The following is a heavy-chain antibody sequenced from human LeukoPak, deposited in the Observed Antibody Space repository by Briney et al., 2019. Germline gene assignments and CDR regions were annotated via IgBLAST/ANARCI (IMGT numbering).Heavy chain of an antibody. Sequence: RTGGSLRLSCAASGITFSSYEMNWVRQAPGKGLEWVSYISSSGSTIYYADSVKGRFTISRDNAKNSLYLQMNSLRAEDTAVYYCARTSRPSYGYVQLDYWGQGTLVTVSS. CDR2: ISSSGSTI. D-gene: IGHD5-18*01. V-gene: IGHV3-48*03. J-gene: IGHJ4*02. CDR3: ARTSRPSYGYVQLDY. CDR1: GITFSSYE.